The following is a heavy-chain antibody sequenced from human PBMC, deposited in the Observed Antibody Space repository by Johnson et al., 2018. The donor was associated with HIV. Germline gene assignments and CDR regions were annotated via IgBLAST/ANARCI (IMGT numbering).Heavy chain of an antibody. J-gene: IGHJ3*01. CDR1: GFTFDDYA. CDR2: ISWNSGSI. Sequence: QLVESGGGLVQPGRSLRLSCAASGFTFDDYAMHWVRQAPGKGLEWVSGISWNSGSIGYADSVKGRFTISRDNYRNTLYLQMNSLRPEDTAVYYCAKEDSSGYYYGMGAFDFWGQGTMVTVSS. CDR3: AKEDSSGYYYGMGAFDF. V-gene: IGHV3-9*01. D-gene: IGHD3-22*01.